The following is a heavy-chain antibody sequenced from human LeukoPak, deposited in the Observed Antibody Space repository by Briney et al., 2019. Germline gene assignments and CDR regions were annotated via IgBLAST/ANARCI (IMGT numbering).Heavy chain of an antibody. CDR3: ARDREVTAINSFYGMDV. V-gene: IGHV3-48*01. Sequence: PGGSLRLSCAASGFTFSSYSMNWVRQAPGKGLEWVSYISSSSSTIYYADSVKGRFTISRDNSKNTLYLQMNSLRAEDTAVYYCARDREVTAINSFYGMDVWGQGTTVTVSS. J-gene: IGHJ6*02. CDR2: ISSSSSTI. D-gene: IGHD2-21*02. CDR1: GFTFSSYS.